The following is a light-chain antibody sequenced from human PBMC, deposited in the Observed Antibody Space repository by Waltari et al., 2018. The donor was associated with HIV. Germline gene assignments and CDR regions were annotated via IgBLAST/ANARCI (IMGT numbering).Light chain of an antibody. CDR3: QQYNDWPPWT. Sequence: EIVMTQSPATLSVSPGERAPLSCRASQSVSSNLAWYQQKPGQAPRLLIYGTSTRATGIPARFSGSGSGTEFTLTISSLQSEDFAVYFCQQYNDWPPWTFGPGTKVEIK. CDR2: GTS. V-gene: IGKV3-15*01. CDR1: QSVSSN. J-gene: IGKJ1*01.